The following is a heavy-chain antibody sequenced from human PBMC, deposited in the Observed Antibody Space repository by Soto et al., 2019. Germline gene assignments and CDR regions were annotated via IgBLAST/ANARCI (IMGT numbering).Heavy chain of an antibody. Sequence: QVQLQESGPGLVKPSQTLSLTCTVSGGSISSGDYYWSWIRQPPGKGLEWIGYIYYSGSTYYNPSLKGRVTISVDTSKNQFALKLSSVTAADTAVYYCASQKLGYNTFDPWGQGTLVTVSS. J-gene: IGHJ5*02. CDR2: IYYSGST. D-gene: IGHD5-18*01. V-gene: IGHV4-30-4*01. CDR1: GGSISSGDYY. CDR3: ASQKLGYNTFDP.